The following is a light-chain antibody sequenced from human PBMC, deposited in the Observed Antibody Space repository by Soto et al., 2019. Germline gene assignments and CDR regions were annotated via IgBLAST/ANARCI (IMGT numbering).Light chain of an antibody. V-gene: IGLV4-60*02. CDR1: SGHSSHI. CDR3: ETWDSNTHTV. CDR2: LEGSGSY. Sequence: QLVLTQSSSASASLGSSVKLICTLSSGHSSHIIAWHQQQPGKAPRYLMKLEGSGSYNKGSGVPDRFSGSSSGADRYLTISNLQFEDEADYYCETWDSNTHTVFGGGTKLTVL. J-gene: IGLJ3*02.